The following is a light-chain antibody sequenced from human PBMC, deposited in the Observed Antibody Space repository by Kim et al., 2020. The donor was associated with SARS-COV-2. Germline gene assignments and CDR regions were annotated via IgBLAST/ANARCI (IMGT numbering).Light chain of an antibody. J-gene: IGLJ2*01. V-gene: IGLV3-27*01. Sequence: SVSPGQTARITCSGDVLAKKYARWFQQKPGQAPVLVIYKDSERPSGIPERLSGSSSGTKVTLTISGAQVEDEADYYCYSAADNNLIFGGGTQLTVL. CDR2: KDS. CDR1: VLAKKY. CDR3: YSAADNNLI.